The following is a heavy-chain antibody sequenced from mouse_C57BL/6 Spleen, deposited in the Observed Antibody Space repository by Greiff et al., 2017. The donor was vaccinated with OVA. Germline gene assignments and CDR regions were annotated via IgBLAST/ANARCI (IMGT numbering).Heavy chain of an antibody. D-gene: IGHD2-4*01. CDR1: GYTFTSYW. J-gene: IGHJ2*01. Sequence: QVQLQQPGAELVRPGSSVKLSCKASGYTFTSYWMHWVKQRPIQGLEWIGNIDPSDSETHYNQKFKDKATLTVDKSSSTAYMQLSSLTSEDSAVYYCARRGDYADFDYWGQGTTLTVSS. V-gene: IGHV1-52*01. CDR2: IDPSDSET. CDR3: ARRGDYADFDY.